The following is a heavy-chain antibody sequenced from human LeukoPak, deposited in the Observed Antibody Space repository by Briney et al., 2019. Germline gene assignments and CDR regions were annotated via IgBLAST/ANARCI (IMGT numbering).Heavy chain of an antibody. CDR3: ARGYYYDSSGYYFDY. D-gene: IGHD3-22*01. CDR2: INHSGST. V-gene: IGHV4-34*01. Sequence: SETLSLTCAVYGGSFSGYYWSWIRQPPGKGLEWIGEINHSGSTNYNPSLKSRVTISVDTSKNQFSLKLSSVTAADTAVYYCARGYYYDSSGYYFDYWGQGTLVTVSS. CDR1: GGSFSGYY. J-gene: IGHJ4*02.